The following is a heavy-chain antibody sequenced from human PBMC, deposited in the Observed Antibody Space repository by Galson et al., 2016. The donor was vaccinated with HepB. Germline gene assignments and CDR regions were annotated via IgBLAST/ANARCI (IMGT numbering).Heavy chain of an antibody. CDR1: GFTVAANY. CDR2: IFTGGST. D-gene: IGHD2-2*01. V-gene: IGHV3-53*05. CDR3: ARSLRCITTSCFIDY. Sequence: SLRLSCAASGFTVAANYMTWVRQAPGEGLEWVSLIFTGGSTFYAQNFQGRVTMATDTSTSTVYMELRSLRAGDTAVYYGARSLRCITTSCFIDYWGQGTLVTVSS. J-gene: IGHJ4*02.